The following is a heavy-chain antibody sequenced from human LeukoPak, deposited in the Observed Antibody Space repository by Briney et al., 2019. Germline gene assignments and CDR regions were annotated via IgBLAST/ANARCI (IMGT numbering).Heavy chain of an antibody. CDR2: IYSGGNT. Sequence: PGGSLRLSCAASGFTVSNNYMSWVRQRPGKGLEWVSVIYSGGNTYYADSVRGRFTTSRDNSKSTLDLQMSGLRAEDTAIYYCAADGPSTWYGDFDFWGQGTLVTVSS. J-gene: IGHJ4*02. D-gene: IGHD6-13*01. CDR3: AADGPSTWYGDFDF. V-gene: IGHV3-66*02. CDR1: GFTVSNNY.